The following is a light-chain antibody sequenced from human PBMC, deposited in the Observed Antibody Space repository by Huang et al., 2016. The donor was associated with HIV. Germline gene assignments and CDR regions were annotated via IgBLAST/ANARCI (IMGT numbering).Light chain of an antibody. V-gene: IGKV3-15*01. CDR3: QQYNNWLA. CDR2: GAS. CDR1: QTGNSN. Sequence: EIVMTQSPATLSVSPGERATLSCRASQTGNSNLAWYQHKPGQPPRLLIYGASTRATGVPARFSGRGSGTKFTLTISSLQSEDFAVYYCQQYNNWLAFGQGTKVEIK. J-gene: IGKJ1*01.